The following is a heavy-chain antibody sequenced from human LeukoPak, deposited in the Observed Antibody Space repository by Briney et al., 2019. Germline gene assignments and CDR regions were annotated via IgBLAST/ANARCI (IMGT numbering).Heavy chain of an antibody. CDR3: ARGPNYYYMDV. Sequence: SETLSLTCTVSGGSISSYYWSWIRQPPGKGLEWIGYIYYSGSTNYNPSLKSRVTISVDTSKNQFSLKLSSVTAADTAVYYCARGPNYYYMDVWGKGTTVTISS. CDR1: GGSISSYY. V-gene: IGHV4-59*01. CDR2: IYYSGST. J-gene: IGHJ6*03.